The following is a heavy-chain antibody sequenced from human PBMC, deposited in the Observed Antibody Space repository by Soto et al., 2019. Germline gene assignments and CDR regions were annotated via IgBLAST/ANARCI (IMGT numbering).Heavy chain of an antibody. CDR3: ARRGYDFWSGLSYGMDV. CDR1: GGSISSSSYY. D-gene: IGHD3-3*01. CDR2: IYYSGST. V-gene: IGHV4-39*01. Sequence: SETLSLTCTVSGGSISSSSYYWGWIRQPPGKGLEWIGSIYYSGSTYYNPSLKSRVTISVDTSKNQFSLKLSSVTAADTAVYYCARRGYDFWSGLSYGMDVWGQGTTVTVSS. J-gene: IGHJ6*02.